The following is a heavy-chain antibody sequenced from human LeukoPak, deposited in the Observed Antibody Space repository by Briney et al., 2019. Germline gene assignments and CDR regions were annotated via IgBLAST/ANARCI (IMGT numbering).Heavy chain of an antibody. CDR1: GYTFTGYH. D-gene: IGHD6-13*01. J-gene: IGHJ4*02. V-gene: IGHV1-69*13. CDR3: ARHGSAAAAGSFDY. Sequence: SVKVSCKASGYTFTGYHFHWVRQAPGQGLEWMGGIIPMYRSTNYAQNFQGRVTITADESTRTAYMALSSLTSEDTAIYYCARHGSAAAAGSFDYWGQGTLVTVSS. CDR2: IIPMYRST.